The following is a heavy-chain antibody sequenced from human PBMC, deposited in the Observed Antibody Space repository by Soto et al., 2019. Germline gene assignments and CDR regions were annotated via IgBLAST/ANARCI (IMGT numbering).Heavy chain of an antibody. J-gene: IGHJ4*02. V-gene: IGHV1-18*01. CDR1: GYTFTSYG. Sequence: QVPLVQSGAEVKKPGASVKVSCKASGYTFTSYGISWVRQAPGQGLEWMGWISAYNGNTNYAQKLQGRVTMTTDTSTSTAHMELSRLRSDDTAVYYCARTTFGGVIARRYFDYWGQGTLVTVSS. D-gene: IGHD3-16*02. CDR2: ISAYNGNT. CDR3: ARTTFGGVIARRYFDY.